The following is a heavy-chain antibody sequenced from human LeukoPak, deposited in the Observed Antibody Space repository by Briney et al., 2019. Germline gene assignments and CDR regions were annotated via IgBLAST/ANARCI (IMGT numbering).Heavy chain of an antibody. J-gene: IGHJ3*02. CDR3: ARGSGYAVFDI. D-gene: IGHD5-12*01. CDR1: GFTFSSFW. CDR2: IRSDGTSK. Sequence: GGSLRLSCAASGFTFSSFWMHWVRQAPGKGLVWVSRIRSDGTSKTYADSVKGRFTIPRDNAENALSLQMNSLRAEDTAVYYCARGSGYAVFDIWGQGTMVTVSS. V-gene: IGHV3-74*01.